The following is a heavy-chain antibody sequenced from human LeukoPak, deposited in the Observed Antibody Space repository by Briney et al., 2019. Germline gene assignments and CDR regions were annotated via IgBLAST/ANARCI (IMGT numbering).Heavy chain of an antibody. D-gene: IGHD3-3*02. Sequence: SETLSLTCTVSGGSISSYYWSWIRQSAGKGLEWIGRIYTSGSTNYNPSLKSRVTMSVDTSKNQFSLKLSSVAAADTAVYYCARDHFWSGYLYGMDVWGQGTTVTVSS. V-gene: IGHV4-4*07. CDR1: GGSISSYY. CDR2: IYTSGST. CDR3: ARDHFWSGYLYGMDV. J-gene: IGHJ6*02.